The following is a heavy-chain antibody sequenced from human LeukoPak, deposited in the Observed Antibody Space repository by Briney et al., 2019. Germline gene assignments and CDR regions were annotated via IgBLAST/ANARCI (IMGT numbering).Heavy chain of an antibody. J-gene: IGHJ4*02. V-gene: IGHV3-30*14. Sequence: PGRSLRLSCAASGFTFSSYAMHWVHQAPGKGLEWVAVISYDGSNKYYADSVKGRFTISRDNSKNTLYLQMNSLRAEDTAVYYCARRGYWGQGTLVTVSS. CDR1: GFTFSSYA. D-gene: IGHD3-10*01. CDR2: ISYDGSNK. CDR3: ARRGY.